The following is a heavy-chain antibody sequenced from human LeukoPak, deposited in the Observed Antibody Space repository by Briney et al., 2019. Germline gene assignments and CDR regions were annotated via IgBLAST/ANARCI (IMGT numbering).Heavy chain of an antibody. D-gene: IGHD3-3*01. J-gene: IGHJ5*02. CDR2: IYYSGST. CDR1: GGSISSSSYY. Sequence: SETLSLTCTVSGGSISSSSYYWGWIRQPPGKGLEWIGSIYYSGSTYYNPSLKSRVTISVDTSKNQFSLKLSSVTAADTAVYYCARVRFLGVGWFDPWGQGTLVTVSS. CDR3: ARVRFLGVGWFDP. V-gene: IGHV4-39*07.